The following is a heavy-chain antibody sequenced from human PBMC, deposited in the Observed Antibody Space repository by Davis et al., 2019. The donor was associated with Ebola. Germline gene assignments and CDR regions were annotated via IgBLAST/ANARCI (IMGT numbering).Heavy chain of an antibody. Sequence: GESLKISCAASGFTFSSYSMNWVRQVPGKGLEWVSGISGSGNGDGPYYADSVKGRFNISRDNSKNTLSLLMNSVRGEDSAVYYCAKDKGFWVPPDWFGPWGQGVQVTVSS. CDR1: GFTFSSYS. J-gene: IGHJ5*02. V-gene: IGHV3-23*01. CDR2: ISGSGNGDGP. D-gene: IGHD3-16*01. CDR3: AKDKGFWVPPDWFGP.